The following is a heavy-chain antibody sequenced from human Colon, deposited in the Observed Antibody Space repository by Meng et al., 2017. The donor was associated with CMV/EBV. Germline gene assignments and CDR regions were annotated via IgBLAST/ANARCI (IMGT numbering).Heavy chain of an antibody. J-gene: IGHJ3*01. V-gene: IGHV3-30-3*01. D-gene: IGHD2-2*01. CDR3: ARGRYASLGASDL. Sequence: GGSLRLSCAASGFTFDSYVMHWVRQATGKGLEWVAATTFDETHKYYAASVEGRFTISRDNSENTLYLQMNNLRAEDTAVYYCARGRYASLGASDLWGQGTMVTVSS. CDR1: GFTFDSYV. CDR2: TTFDETHK.